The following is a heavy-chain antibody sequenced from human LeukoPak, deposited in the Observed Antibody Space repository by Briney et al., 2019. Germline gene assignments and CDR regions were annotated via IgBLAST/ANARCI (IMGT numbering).Heavy chain of an antibody. Sequence: PSQTLSLTCAVSGGSISSGGYSWSWLRQPPGKGLEWVGYICHSWSTYYNPSLRSRVTISVDRSKHQFSLKLSSVTAADTTVYYCARTGYSSSWYLGGWFDPWGQGTLVTVSS. V-gene: IGHV4-30-2*01. J-gene: IGHJ5*02. CDR3: ARTGYSSSWYLGGWFDP. D-gene: IGHD6-13*01. CDR1: GGSISSGGYS. CDR2: ICHSWST.